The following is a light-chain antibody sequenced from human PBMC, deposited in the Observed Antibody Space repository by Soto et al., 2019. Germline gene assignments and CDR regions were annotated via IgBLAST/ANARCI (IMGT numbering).Light chain of an antibody. CDR3: QHYVGSQT. CDR1: QSVNNNF. J-gene: IGKJ1*01. V-gene: IGKV3-20*01. CDR2: GAS. Sequence: EIVLTQSPGTLSLSAGERATVSCRASQSVNNNFLAWYQLRPGQAPRLLISGASSRATGIPDRISGSGSGTDFTLTITRVEPEDSAMYYCQHYVGSQTLGQGTKVDIK.